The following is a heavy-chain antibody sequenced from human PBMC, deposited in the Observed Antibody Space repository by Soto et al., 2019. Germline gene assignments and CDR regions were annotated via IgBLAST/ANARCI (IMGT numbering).Heavy chain of an antibody. CDR3: AKDVAAEYYYYGMDV. Sequence: QVYLVESEGGVVQPGRSLRLSCAASGLTFSSYGMHWVRQAPGKGLEWVAVISYDGRNKYYADSVKGRFTISRDDSKNTLYLQMNSMRAEDTAVYYCAKDVAAEYYYYGMDVWGQGTTVTVSS. V-gene: IGHV3-30*18. D-gene: IGHD6-13*01. J-gene: IGHJ6*02. CDR2: ISYDGRNK. CDR1: GLTFSSYG.